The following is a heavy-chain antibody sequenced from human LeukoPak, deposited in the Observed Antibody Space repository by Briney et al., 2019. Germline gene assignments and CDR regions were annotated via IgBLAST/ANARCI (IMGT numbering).Heavy chain of an antibody. J-gene: IGHJ4*02. CDR2: IKQDGSEK. CDR1: GFTFSSYW. CDR3: ARVALPYYYDSSGYYPFDY. V-gene: IGHV3-7*01. Sequence: PGGSLRLSCAASGFTFSSYWMSWVRQAPGKGLEWVANIKQDGSEKYYVDSVKGRFTISRDNAKNSLYLQMNSLRAEDTAVYYCARVALPYYYDSSGYYPFDYWGQGTLVTVSS. D-gene: IGHD3-22*01.